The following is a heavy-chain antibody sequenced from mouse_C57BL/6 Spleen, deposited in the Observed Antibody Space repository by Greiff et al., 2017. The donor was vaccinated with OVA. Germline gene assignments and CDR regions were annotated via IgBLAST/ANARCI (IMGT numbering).Heavy chain of an antibody. CDR2: IWGVGST. Sequence: VQLQQSGPGLVAPSQSLSITCTVSGFSLTSYGVDWVRQSPGKGLEWLGVIWGVGSTNYNSALKSRLSISKDNSKSQVFLKMNSLQTDDTAMYYCASDRDYGGFAYWGQGTLVTVSA. CDR3: ASDRDYGGFAY. CDR1: GFSLTSYG. J-gene: IGHJ3*01. V-gene: IGHV2-6*01. D-gene: IGHD2-4*01.